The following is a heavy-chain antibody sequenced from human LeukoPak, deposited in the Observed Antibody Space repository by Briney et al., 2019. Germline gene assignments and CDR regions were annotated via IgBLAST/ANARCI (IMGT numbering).Heavy chain of an antibody. CDR1: GFSFYTYS. D-gene: IGHD3-16*01. Sequence: GGSLRLSCAASGFSFYTYSMDWVRQAPGKGLEWVSYISSSTTTMLYADSVKGRFTISRDNAKNSLYLQMNSLRAEDTAVYYCASAHGGSHYWGQGTLVTVSS. V-gene: IGHV3-48*01. CDR2: ISSSTTTM. J-gene: IGHJ4*02. CDR3: ASAHGGSHY.